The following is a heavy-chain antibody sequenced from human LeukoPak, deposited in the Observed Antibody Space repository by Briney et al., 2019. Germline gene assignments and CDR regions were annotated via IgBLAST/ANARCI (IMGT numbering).Heavy chain of an antibody. V-gene: IGHV4-31*03. D-gene: IGHD2-2*01. Sequence: SETLSLTCTVSGGSISIGGYYWSWIRQHPGKGLEWIGYIYYSGSTYYNPSLKSRVTISVDTSKNQFSLNLSSVTAADTAVYYCARSRSGVAVPAAIVASDIWGQGTMVTVSS. J-gene: IGHJ3*02. CDR2: IYYSGST. CDR3: ARSRSGVAVPAAIVASDI. CDR1: GGSISIGGYY.